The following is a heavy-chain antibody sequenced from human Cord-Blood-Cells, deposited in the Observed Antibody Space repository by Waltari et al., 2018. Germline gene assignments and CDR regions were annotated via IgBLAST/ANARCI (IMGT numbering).Heavy chain of an antibody. V-gene: IGHV1-8*01. J-gene: IGHJ4*02. CDR2: MNPNRGNT. D-gene: IGHD6-13*01. Sequence: QVQLVQSGAEVKKPGASVKVSCKASGYTFTSYDINWVRQATGQGLEWMGWMNPNRGNTGYAQKFQGRVTMTRNTSISTAYMELSSLRSEDTAVYYCARQSPGIAAAGPGFDYWGQGTLVTVSS. CDR1: GYTFTSYD. CDR3: ARQSPGIAAAGPGFDY.